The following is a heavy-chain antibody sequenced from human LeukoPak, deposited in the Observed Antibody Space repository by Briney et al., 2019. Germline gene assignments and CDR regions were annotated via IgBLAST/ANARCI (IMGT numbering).Heavy chain of an antibody. CDR2: IKQDGSEK. Sequence: GGSLRLSCAASGFTFSSYWMGWVRQAPGKGLEWVANIKQDGSEKYYVDSVKGRFTISRDNAKNSLYLQMNSLRAEDTAVYYCAREGYSSSWAFDYWGQGTLVTVSS. D-gene: IGHD6-13*01. J-gene: IGHJ4*02. CDR1: GFTFSSYW. V-gene: IGHV3-7*01. CDR3: AREGYSSSWAFDY.